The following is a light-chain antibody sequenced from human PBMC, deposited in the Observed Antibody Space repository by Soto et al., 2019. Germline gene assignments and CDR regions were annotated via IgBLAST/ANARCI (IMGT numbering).Light chain of an antibody. CDR2: DDN. J-gene: IGLJ2*01. CDR1: RSDVGGYNL. Sequence: QSGLTQTASVSGSPGQSITMSCTGSRSDVGGYNLVSWYQQHPGKAPKLLISDDNKRPSGDSDRFSGSKSGNTASLTISGLQAEDEGDYYCSSYAGRITLVFGGGTTLPVL. CDR3: SSYAGRITLV. V-gene: IGLV2-23*01.